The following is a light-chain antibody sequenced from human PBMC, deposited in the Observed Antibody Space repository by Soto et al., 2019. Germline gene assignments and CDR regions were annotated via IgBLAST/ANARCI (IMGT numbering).Light chain of an antibody. CDR2: GVS. CDR3: QQYDSSWT. CDR1: QSVPSNF. Sequence: EIVLTQSPGTLSLSPGERATLSCRASQSVPSNFLAWYQQKPGQAPILLIYGVSRRATGIPGRFSGSGSGTDFTLTISRLEPEDFAVYYCQQYDSSWTFGQGTKVEIK. J-gene: IGKJ1*01. V-gene: IGKV3-20*01.